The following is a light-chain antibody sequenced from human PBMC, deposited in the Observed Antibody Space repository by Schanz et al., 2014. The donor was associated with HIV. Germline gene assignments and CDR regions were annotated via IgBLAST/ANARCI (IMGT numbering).Light chain of an antibody. J-gene: IGLJ1*01. Sequence: QSVLTQPASVSGSPGQSITISCTGTSSDVGADNSVSWYQQHPGKVPKLIIYEVNKRPSGVSNHFSGSKSGNTASLTISGLQAEDEAYYYCCSYAGYIYVFGSGTKLTVL. CDR2: EVN. CDR1: SSDVGADNS. CDR3: CSYAGYIYV. V-gene: IGLV2-23*02.